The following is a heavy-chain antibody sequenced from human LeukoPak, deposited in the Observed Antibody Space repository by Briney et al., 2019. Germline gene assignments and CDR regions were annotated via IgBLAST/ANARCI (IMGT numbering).Heavy chain of an antibody. V-gene: IGHV4-30-4*01. D-gene: IGHD3-9*01. CDR1: GGSISSGDYY. CDR3: ARRDYDILTGYFLFDI. CDR2: IYCSGST. J-gene: IGHJ3*02. Sequence: PSETLSLTCTVSGGSISSGDYYWSWIRQPPGKGLEWIGYIYCSGSTYYNPSLKSRVTIPVDTSKNQFSLKLSSVTAADTAVYYCARRDYDILTGYFLFDIWGQGTMVTVSS.